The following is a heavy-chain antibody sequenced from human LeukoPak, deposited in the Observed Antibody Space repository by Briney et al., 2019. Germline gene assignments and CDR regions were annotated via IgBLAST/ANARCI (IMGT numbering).Heavy chain of an antibody. D-gene: IGHD5-18*01. V-gene: IGHV3-23*01. CDR2: ISGSAGKI. CDR1: GFTFSNYA. Sequence: GGSLRLSCVASGFTFSNYAMSWVRQAPGKGLDWVSVISGSAGKIRYAGSVKGRFTISRDNSENAVYLQMNNLRAEDTAVYYCAGRVTGYSSGYVYWGQGTLVTVSS. J-gene: IGHJ4*02. CDR3: AGRVTGYSSGYVY.